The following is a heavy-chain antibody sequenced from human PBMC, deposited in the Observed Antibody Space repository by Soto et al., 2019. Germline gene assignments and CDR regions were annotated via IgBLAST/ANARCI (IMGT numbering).Heavy chain of an antibody. V-gene: IGHV4-31*03. CDR3: ARGDFGGYMDV. CDR1: GGSISSGGYY. Sequence: SETLTLTCTVSGGSISSGGYYWSWIRQHPGKGLEWIGYIYYSGSTYYNPSLKSRVTISVDTSKNQFSLKLSSVTAADTAVYYCARGDFGGYMDVWGKGNPGHRLL. CDR2: IYYSGST. J-gene: IGHJ6*03. D-gene: IGHD3-3*01.